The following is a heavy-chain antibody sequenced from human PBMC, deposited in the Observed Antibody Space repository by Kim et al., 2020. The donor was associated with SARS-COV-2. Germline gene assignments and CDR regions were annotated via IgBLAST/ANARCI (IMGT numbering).Heavy chain of an antibody. V-gene: IGHV4-59*08. Sequence: SETLSLTCTVSGGSISSYYWSWIRQPPGKGLEWIGYIYYSGSTNYNPSLKSRVTISVDTSKNQFSLKLSSVTAADTAVYYCARHIARYGDYASDWYFDLWGRGTLVTVSS. J-gene: IGHJ2*01. CDR3: ARHIARYGDYASDWYFDL. D-gene: IGHD4-17*01. CDR2: IYYSGST. CDR1: GGSISSYY.